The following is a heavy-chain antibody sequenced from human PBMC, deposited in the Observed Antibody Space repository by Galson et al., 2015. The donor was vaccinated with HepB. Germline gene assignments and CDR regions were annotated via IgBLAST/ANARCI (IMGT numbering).Heavy chain of an antibody. CDR1: YG. V-gene: IGHV3-30*18. CDR3: AKSPAMARSPHFDI. J-gene: IGHJ3*02. CDR2: ISYDGSNK. D-gene: IGHD5-24*01. Sequence: YGMHWVRQAPGKGLEWVAVISYDGSNKYYADSVKGRFTISRDNSKSTLYLQMNSLRAEDTAVYYCAKSPAMARSPHFDIWGQGTMVTVSS.